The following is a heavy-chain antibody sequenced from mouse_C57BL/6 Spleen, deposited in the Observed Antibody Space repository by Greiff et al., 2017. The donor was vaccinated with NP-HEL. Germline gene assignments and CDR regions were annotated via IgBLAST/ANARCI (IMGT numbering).Heavy chain of an antibody. Sequence: VQLVESGPELVKPGASVKISCKASGYAFSSSWMNWVKQRPGKGLEWIGRIYPGDGDTNYNGKFKGKATLTADKSSSTAYMQLSSLTSEDSAVYFCARRNDGYFYYFDYWGQGTTLTVSS. D-gene: IGHD2-3*01. CDR3: ARRNDGYFYYFDY. V-gene: IGHV1-82*01. J-gene: IGHJ2*01. CDR2: IYPGDGDT. CDR1: GYAFSSSW.